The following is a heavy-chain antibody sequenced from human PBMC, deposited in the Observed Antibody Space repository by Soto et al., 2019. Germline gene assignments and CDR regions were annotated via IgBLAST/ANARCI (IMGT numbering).Heavy chain of an antibody. CDR3: AREDYDLLTGYYIRWDWFDP. Sequence: QVQLVQSGAEERKPGASVRISCKASGYIFTSYIIHWVRQAPGQGLEWMGWISTVDGNTKYSQKFQGRINITADTSARTVHMNLSSLRSEDTAIYFCAREDYDLLTGYYIRWDWFDPWGQGTLVTVSS. D-gene: IGHD3-9*01. CDR2: ISTVDGNT. CDR1: GYIFTSYI. V-gene: IGHV1-3*05. J-gene: IGHJ5*02.